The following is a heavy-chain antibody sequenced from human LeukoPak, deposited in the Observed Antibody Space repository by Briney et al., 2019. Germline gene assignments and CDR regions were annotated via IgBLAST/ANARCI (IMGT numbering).Heavy chain of an antibody. Sequence: SETLSLTCTVSGASISTNYWSWIRQSPGKGLEWIGYIYYTGSTNYNPSLESRVTISVDTSKDQFSLELSSVTAADTAVYYCARHVLVRHFDWLYVDFWGRGSLVTVSS. J-gene: IGHJ4*02. V-gene: IGHV4-59*08. CDR2: IYYTGST. CDR3: ARHVLVRHFDWLYVDF. D-gene: IGHD3-9*01. CDR1: GASISTNY.